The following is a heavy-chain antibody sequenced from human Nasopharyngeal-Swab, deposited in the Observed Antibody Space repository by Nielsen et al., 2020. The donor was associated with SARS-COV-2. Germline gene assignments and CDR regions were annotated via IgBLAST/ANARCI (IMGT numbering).Heavy chain of an antibody. V-gene: IGHV4-31*03. CDR3: ARIESGNAYTSFDY. CDR1: GGSINSDNHY. D-gene: IGHD5-24*01. J-gene: IGHJ4*02. CDR2: IYYSGDT. Sequence: SETLSLTCTVSGGSINSDNHYWTWVRHHPGRGLEWIGYIYYSGDTYYSPSLESRISISVDTPKNQFYLNVASVTAADTAVYYCARIESGNAYTSFDYWGQGTLVTVSP.